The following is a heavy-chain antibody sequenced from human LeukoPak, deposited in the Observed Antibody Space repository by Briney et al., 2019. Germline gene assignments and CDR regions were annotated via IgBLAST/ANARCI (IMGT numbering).Heavy chain of an antibody. Sequence: SVKVSCKASGGTFSSYAISWVRQAPGQGLEWMGGIIPIFGTANYAQKFQGRVTITTDESTSTAYMELSSLRSEDTAVYYCASPYYYDSSGYYGARPRNYYFDYWGQGTLVTVSS. V-gene: IGHV1-69*05. J-gene: IGHJ4*02. CDR2: IIPIFGTA. D-gene: IGHD3-22*01. CDR1: GGTFSSYA. CDR3: ASPYYYDSSGYYGARPRNYYFDY.